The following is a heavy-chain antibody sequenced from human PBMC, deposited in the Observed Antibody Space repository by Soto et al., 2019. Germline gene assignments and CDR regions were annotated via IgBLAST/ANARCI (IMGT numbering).Heavy chain of an antibody. Sequence: EVQLVESGGGLVKPGESLRLSCAASGFTFSSYNMKWVRQAPGKGLEYVSSISDSGRYTFYEDSLKGRFTIVRDNAKNSLSREMNSLSTEDTAMYYCATIVDREGFDTWGQGTTVSVSS. CDR1: GFTFSSYN. CDR2: ISDSGRYT. J-gene: IGHJ3*02. CDR3: ATIVDREGFDT. D-gene: IGHD3-10*01. V-gene: IGHV3-21*06.